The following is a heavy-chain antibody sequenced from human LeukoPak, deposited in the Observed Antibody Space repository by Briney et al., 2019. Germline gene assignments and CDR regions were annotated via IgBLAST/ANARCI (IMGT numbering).Heavy chain of an antibody. J-gene: IGHJ4*02. CDR1: GFSLSTSGVG. CDR3: ARIIVPQYYFDY. D-gene: IGHD2/OR15-2a*01. Sequence: SGPTLVKPTPTLTLTCTFSGFSLSTSGVGVGWIRQPPGKALEWLELFYWDDDKRYSPSLKSRLTITKDTSKNQVVLTMTDMDPVDTATYYCARIIVPQYYFDYWGQGTLVTVSS. CDR2: FYWDDDK. V-gene: IGHV2-5*02.